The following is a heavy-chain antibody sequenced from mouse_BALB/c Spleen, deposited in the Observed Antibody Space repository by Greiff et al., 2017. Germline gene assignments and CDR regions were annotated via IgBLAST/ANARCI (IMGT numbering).Heavy chain of an antibody. J-gene: IGHJ4*01. CDR3: ARHENGRGAMDY. CDR1: GYTFTDYW. V-gene: IGHV1-69*01. Sequence: VQLQQPGAELVMPGASVKMSCKASGYTFTDYWMHWVKQRPGQGLEWIGAIDTSDSYTSYNQKFKGKATLTVDESSSTAYMQLSSLTSEDSAVYCCARHENGRGAMDYWGQGTSVTVSS. CDR2: IDTSDSYT.